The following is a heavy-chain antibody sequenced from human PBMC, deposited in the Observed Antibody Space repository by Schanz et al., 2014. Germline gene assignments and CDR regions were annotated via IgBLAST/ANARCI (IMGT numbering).Heavy chain of an antibody. V-gene: IGHV3-33*01. CDR3: ARGIIAMVRGGDVGAFDM. CDR1: GLNFDYYG. CDR2: IGYDGSEK. Sequence: VQLLQSGGALVQPGGSLRLSCATSGLNFDYYGMNWVRQVPGKGLEWVTNIGYDGSEKYYVDSVNGRFTISRDNSKDTLYLQMSGLTPEDAAVYYCARGIIAMVRGGDVGAFDMWGQGTMVTVSS. J-gene: IGHJ3*02. D-gene: IGHD3-10*01.